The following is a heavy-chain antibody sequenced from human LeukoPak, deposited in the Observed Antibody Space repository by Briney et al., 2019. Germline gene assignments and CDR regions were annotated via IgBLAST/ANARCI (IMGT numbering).Heavy chain of an antibody. CDR3: ATFWFGELTYNWFDP. J-gene: IGHJ5*02. D-gene: IGHD3-10*01. CDR2: INPNSGGT. Sequence: ASVKVSCKASGYTFTGYYMHWVRQAPGQGLEWMGWINPNSGGTKYAQKFQGRVTMTRDTSIITAYMELSRLRSEDTAVYYCATFWFGELTYNWFDPWGQGTLVTVSS. CDR1: GYTFTGYY. V-gene: IGHV1-2*02.